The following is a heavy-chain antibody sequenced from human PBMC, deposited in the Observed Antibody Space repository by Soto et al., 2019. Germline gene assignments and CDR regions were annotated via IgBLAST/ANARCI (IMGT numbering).Heavy chain of an antibody. Sequence: GESLKISCAASGFTFSNAWMNWVRQAPGKGLEWVGRIKSKTDGGTTDYAAPVKGRFTISRDDSKNTLYLQMNSLKTEDTAVYYCTTLRITIFGVVCGMDVWGQGTTVTVSS. D-gene: IGHD3-3*01. CDR1: GFTFSNAW. J-gene: IGHJ6*02. V-gene: IGHV3-15*07. CDR3: TTLRITIFGVVCGMDV. CDR2: IKSKTDGGTT.